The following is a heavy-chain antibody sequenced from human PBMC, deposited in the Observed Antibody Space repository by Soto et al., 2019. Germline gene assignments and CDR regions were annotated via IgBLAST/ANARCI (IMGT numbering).Heavy chain of an antibody. CDR3: AKGSTMYYYFDY. D-gene: IGHD1-1*01. CDR1: GFTFSSYV. V-gene: IGHV3-23*01. Sequence: PGGSLRLSCAASGFTFSSYVMTWLRQAPGKGLEWVSAISVSGGNTYYADSVKGRSTISRDNSKNTLFLQMDSLRAEDTAVYYCAKGSTMYYYFDYWGQGTLVTVSS. CDR2: ISVSGGNT. J-gene: IGHJ4*02.